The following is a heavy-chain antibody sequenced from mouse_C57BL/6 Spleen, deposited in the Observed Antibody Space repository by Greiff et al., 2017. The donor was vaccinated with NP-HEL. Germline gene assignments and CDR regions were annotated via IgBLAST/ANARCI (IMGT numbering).Heavy chain of an antibody. J-gene: IGHJ1*03. CDR3: ARRAYYGRSGYFDV. CDR1: GYAFSSSW. CDR2: IYPGDGDT. V-gene: IGHV1-82*01. Sequence: VQLQQSGPELVKPGASVKISCKASGYAFSSSWMNWVKQRPGKGLEWIGRIYPGDGDTNYNGKFKGKAKLTADKSSSTDYMQLSSLTSEDSAVYFCARRAYYGRSGYFDVWGTGTTVTVSS. D-gene: IGHD1-1*01.